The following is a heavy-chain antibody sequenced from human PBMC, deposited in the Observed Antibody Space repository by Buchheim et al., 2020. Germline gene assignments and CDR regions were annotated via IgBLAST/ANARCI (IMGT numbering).Heavy chain of an antibody. D-gene: IGHD6-19*01. CDR3: ARELTPAVAGPGRYGMDV. V-gene: IGHV3-30-3*01. CDR2: ISYDGSNK. J-gene: IGHJ6*02. Sequence: QVQLVESGGGVVQPGRSLRLSCAASGFTFSSYAMHWVRQAPGKGLEWVAVISYDGSNKYYADSVKGRFTISRDNSKNTLYLQMNSLRAEDTAVYYCARELTPAVAGPGRYGMDVWGQGTT. CDR1: GFTFSSYA.